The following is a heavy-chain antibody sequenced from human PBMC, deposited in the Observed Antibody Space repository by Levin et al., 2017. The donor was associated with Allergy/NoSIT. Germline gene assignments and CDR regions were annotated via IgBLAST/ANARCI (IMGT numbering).Heavy chain of an antibody. CDR2: IWYDGSNK. J-gene: IGHJ6*02. Sequence: AGESLKISCAASGFTFSSYGMHWVRQAPGKGLEWVAVIWYDGSNKYYADSVKGRFTISRDNSKNTLYLQMNSLRAEDTAVYYCARDRYYDSSGYLGVGMDVWGQGTTVTVSS. D-gene: IGHD3-22*01. CDR3: ARDRYYDSSGYLGVGMDV. CDR1: GFTFSSYG. V-gene: IGHV3-33*01.